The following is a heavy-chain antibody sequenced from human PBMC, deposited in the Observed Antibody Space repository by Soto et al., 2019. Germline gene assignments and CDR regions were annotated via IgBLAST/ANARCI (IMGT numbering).Heavy chain of an antibody. J-gene: IGHJ2*01. CDR1: GFTFSSHS. D-gene: IGHD2-2*01. CDR3: VKRAQIVEVPASRFDL. Sequence: QLQLLEPGGGVVQPGRSLRLSCAASGFTFSSHSMHWVRQAPGKGLEWVAVIWYGGNNKYYEDSVKCRLTISKDNPKNTLFMQMNSLRAGDTAVYFGVKRAQIVEVPASRFDLCGRGTLVTVYS. V-gene: IGHV3-33*06. CDR2: IWYGGNNK.